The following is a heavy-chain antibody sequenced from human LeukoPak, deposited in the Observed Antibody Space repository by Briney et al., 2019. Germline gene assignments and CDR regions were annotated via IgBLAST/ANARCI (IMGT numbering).Heavy chain of an antibody. J-gene: IGHJ6*03. CDR3: ARGRLDYYYMDV. Sequence: NPSGTLSLTCAVYGGSLSGYFWSWIRQPPGKGLEWIGEIHHTGATNYKPSLKSRVSISLDMSKNQLSLEMRSVTAADTAVYYCARGRLDYYYMDVWGRGTTVTVSS. CDR2: IHHTGAT. D-gene: IGHD3-9*01. CDR1: GGSLSGYF. V-gene: IGHV4-34*01.